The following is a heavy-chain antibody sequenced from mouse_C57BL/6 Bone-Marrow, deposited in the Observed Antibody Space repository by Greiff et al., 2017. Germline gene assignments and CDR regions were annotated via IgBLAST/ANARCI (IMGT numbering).Heavy chain of an antibody. CDR2: INYDGSST. D-gene: IGHD2-3*01. V-gene: IGHV5-16*01. CDR3: ARDPDGYLDY. Sequence: DVQLVESEGGLVQPGSSMKLSCTASGFTFSDYYMAWVRQVPEKGLEWVANINYDGSSTYYLDSLKSRFIISRDNAKNILYLQMSSLKSEDTATYYCARDPDGYLDYWGQGTTLTVSS. CDR1: GFTFSDYY. J-gene: IGHJ2*01.